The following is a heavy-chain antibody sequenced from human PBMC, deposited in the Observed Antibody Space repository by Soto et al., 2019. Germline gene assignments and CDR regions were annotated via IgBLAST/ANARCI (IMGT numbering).Heavy chain of an antibody. CDR3: ARDHTYYYDSSGYSGKQYGENWFDP. D-gene: IGHD3-22*01. Sequence: QVQLVQSGAEVKKPGSSVKVSCKASGGTFSSYAISWVRQAPGQGLEWMGWIIPIFGTANYAQKFQGRVTLTAGETTSKAYMELSSLRSEDTAVYYCARDHTYYYDSSGYSGKQYGENWFDPWGQGTLVTVSS. CDR2: IIPIFGTA. V-gene: IGHV1-69*01. CDR1: GGTFSSYA. J-gene: IGHJ5*02.